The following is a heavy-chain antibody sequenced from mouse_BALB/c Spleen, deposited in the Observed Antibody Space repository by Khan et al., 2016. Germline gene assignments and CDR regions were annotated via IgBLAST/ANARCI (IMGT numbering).Heavy chain of an antibody. J-gene: IGHJ3*01. CDR1: GDSITSGH. D-gene: IGHD1-2*01. CDR2: ISHSGDS. Sequence: EVQLQESGPSLAKPSQTLSLTCSVTGDSITSGHWNWIRKFPGNKLDFMGYISHSGDSYYNPSLKSRISITRDTSKNQYYLQLNSVTTEDTATYXWATWDCYGSAFAYWGQGTLVTVSA. CDR3: ATWDCYGSAFAY. V-gene: IGHV3-8*02.